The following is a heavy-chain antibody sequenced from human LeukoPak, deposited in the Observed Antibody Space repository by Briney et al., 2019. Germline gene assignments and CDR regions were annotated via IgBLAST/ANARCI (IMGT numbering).Heavy chain of an antibody. V-gene: IGHV1-18*01. J-gene: IGHJ4*02. CDR3: ARVAYYYGSGSQGDY. D-gene: IGHD3-10*01. Sequence: GASVKVSCKASGYTFTSYGISWVRQAPGQGLEWMGRISAYNGNTNYAQKLQGRVTMTTDTSTSTAYMELRSLRSDDTAVYYCARVAYYYGSGSQGDYWGQGTLVTVSS. CDR1: GYTFTSYG. CDR2: ISAYNGNT.